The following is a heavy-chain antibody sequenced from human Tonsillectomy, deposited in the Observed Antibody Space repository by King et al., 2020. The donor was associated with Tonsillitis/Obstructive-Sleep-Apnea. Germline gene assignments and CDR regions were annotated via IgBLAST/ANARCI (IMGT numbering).Heavy chain of an antibody. CDR2: IWYDGSNK. V-gene: IGHV3-33*01. CDR3: ARGITGTTLNYYYGMDV. Sequence: VQLVQSGGGVVQPGRSLRLSCAASGFTFSSYGMHWVRQAPGKGLEWVAVIWYDGSNKDYGDSVKGRFTISRDNPKNTLYLQMNSLRAEDTAVYYCARGITGTTLNYYYGMDVWGQGTTVTVSS. J-gene: IGHJ6*02. CDR1: GFTFSSYG. D-gene: IGHD1-7*01.